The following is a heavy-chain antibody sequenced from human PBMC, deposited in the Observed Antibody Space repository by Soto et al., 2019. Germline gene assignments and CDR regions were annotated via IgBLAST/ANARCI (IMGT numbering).Heavy chain of an antibody. V-gene: IGHV1-18*01. CDR3: ARDDLGHCSSTSCYLFRYYYYYGMDV. CDR1: GYAFTSYG. Sequence: ASVTVSCQAAGYAFTSYGISWVRQAPGQGLEWMGWISAYNGNTNYAQKLQGRVTMTTDTSTSTAYMELRSLRSDDTAVYYCARDDLGHCSSTSCYLFRYYYYYGMDVWGQGTTVTVSS. D-gene: IGHD2-2*03. J-gene: IGHJ6*02. CDR2: ISAYNGNT.